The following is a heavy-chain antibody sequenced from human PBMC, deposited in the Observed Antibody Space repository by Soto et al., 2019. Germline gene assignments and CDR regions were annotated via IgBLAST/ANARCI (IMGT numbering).Heavy chain of an antibody. Sequence: SETLSLTCTVSGGSISSSTYYWGWIRQPPGKGLEWIASIYYSGSAYYNPSLKSRVTISVDTSKNQFSLKLSSVTADDTAIYYCGRFPFNYYMDVWGKGTTVTSP. J-gene: IGHJ6*03. CDR1: GGSISSSTYY. CDR2: IYYSGSA. CDR3: GRFPFNYYMDV. V-gene: IGHV4-39*01.